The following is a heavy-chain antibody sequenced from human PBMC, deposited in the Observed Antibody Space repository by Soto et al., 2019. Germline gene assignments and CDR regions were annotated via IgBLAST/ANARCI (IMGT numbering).Heavy chain of an antibody. J-gene: IGHJ6*02. Sequence: GGSLRLSCAASGFTFSSYSMNWVRQAPGKGLEWVSSISSSSSYIYYADSVKGRFTISRDNAKNSLYLQMNSLRAEDTAVYYCARDMFSPASVRFGTLYYYYYGMDVWGQGTTLTVSS. D-gene: IGHD3-10*01. CDR1: GFTFSSYS. V-gene: IGHV3-21*01. CDR3: ARDMFSPASVRFGTLYYYYYGMDV. CDR2: ISSSSSYI.